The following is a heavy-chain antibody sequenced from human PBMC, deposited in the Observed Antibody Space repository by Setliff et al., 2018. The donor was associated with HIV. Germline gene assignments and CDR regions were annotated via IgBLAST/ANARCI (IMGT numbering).Heavy chain of an antibody. J-gene: IGHJ4*02. Sequence: PSETLSLTCTVSGGSISSYYWSWIRQPPGKGLEWIGYIYTSGSTNYNPSLKSRVTISVDTSKNQFSLKLSSVTAADTAVYYCARGLSFYDPGGVDYWGQGTLVTVS. CDR3: ARGLSFYDPGGVDY. CDR1: GGSISSYY. CDR2: IYTSGST. D-gene: IGHD3-22*01. V-gene: IGHV4-4*09.